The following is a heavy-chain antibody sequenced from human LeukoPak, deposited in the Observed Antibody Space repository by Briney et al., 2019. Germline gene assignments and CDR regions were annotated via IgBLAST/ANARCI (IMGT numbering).Heavy chain of an antibody. CDR1: GYTFSDYY. J-gene: IGHJ5*02. Sequence: ASVKVSCTASGYTFSDYYIHWLRQAPGQGLEWMGWINPKSGGTNYAQYFQGRVTMTRDTSSTTVYMDLTRLRSDDTAVYFCARPLGSLKEYWWFDPWGQGTLVTVSS. CDR2: INPKSGGT. D-gene: IGHD2/OR15-2a*01. CDR3: ARPLGSLKEYWWFDP. V-gene: IGHV1-2*02.